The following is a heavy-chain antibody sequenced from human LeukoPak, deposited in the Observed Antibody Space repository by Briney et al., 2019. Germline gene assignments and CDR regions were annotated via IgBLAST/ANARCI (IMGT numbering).Heavy chain of an antibody. D-gene: IGHD5-18*01. Sequence: ASVKVSCKTSGYSFGGYYIHWVRQAPGQGLEWMGRINPNSANTKYAQKFQGRVTMTTDTSTNTVFMELSSLRSDDTAVYYCARDGAYSLGLIWLDPWGHGTLVSVSS. CDR2: INPNSANT. J-gene: IGHJ5*02. V-gene: IGHV1-2*06. CDR1: GYSFGGYY. CDR3: ARDGAYSLGLIWLDP.